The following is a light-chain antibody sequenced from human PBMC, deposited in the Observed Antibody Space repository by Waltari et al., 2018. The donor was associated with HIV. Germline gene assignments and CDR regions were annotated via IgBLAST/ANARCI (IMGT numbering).Light chain of an antibody. V-gene: IGLV2-11*01. CDR1: SSDVGGFNS. J-gene: IGLJ2*01. CDR3: CSYAGNYTLI. Sequence: QSALTQPRSVSGSPGQSVTISCTGTSSDVGGFNSVSWYQQHPGKAPKLRIYDVTKRPSGVPDRFSGSKSGNTASLTISGLQADDEADYYCCSYAGNYTLIFGGGTKLTVL. CDR2: DVT.